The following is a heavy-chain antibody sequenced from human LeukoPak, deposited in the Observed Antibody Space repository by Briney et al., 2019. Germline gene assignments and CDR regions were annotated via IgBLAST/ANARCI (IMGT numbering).Heavy chain of an antibody. CDR2: ISGGGHI. D-gene: IGHD6-13*01. CDR3: AREPAAYGY. CDR1: GFTFTSYA. J-gene: IGHJ4*02. V-gene: IGHV3-21*05. Sequence: PGGSLRLSCAASGFTFTSYAMSWIRQAPGKGLECVSYISGGGHIYYADSVKGRFTISRNNAKNSLYLQMNSLRAEDTAVYYCAREPAAYGYWGQGTLVTVSS.